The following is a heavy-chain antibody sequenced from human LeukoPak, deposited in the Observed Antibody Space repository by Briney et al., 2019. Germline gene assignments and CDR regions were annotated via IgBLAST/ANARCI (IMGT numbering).Heavy chain of an antibody. V-gene: IGHV3-53*01. D-gene: IGHD1-26*01. CDR2: IYSGGST. CDR3: ARFVSWVGATVAYYFDY. CDR1: GFTVSSNY. J-gene: IGHJ4*02. Sequence: GGSLRLSCAASGFTVSSNYMSWVRQAPGKGLEWVSVIYSGGSTYYADSVKGRFTISRDNSKNTLYLQMNSLRAEDTAVYYCARFVSWVGATVAYYFDYWGQGTLVTVSS.